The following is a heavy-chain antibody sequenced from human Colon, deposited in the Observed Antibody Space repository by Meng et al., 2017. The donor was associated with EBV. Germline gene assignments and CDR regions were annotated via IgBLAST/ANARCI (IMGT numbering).Heavy chain of an antibody. CDR2: INYSGNT. CDR1: GGSFRGYY. CDR3: ARRLAALDD. J-gene: IGHJ4*02. V-gene: IGHV4-34*01. D-gene: IGHD6-19*01. Sequence: QVQLQQWGAGLLKPSXPLSLSCAVYGGSFRGYYWTWIRQPPGKGLEWVAEINYSGNTNYSPSLKSRVTISIDTSKNQFSLKLSSVTAADTAIYYCARRLAALDDWGQGTLVTVSS.